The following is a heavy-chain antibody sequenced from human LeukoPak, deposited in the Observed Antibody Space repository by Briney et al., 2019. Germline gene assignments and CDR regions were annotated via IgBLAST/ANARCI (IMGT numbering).Heavy chain of an antibody. J-gene: IGHJ4*02. CDR2: INHDGTQK. Sequence: GGSLRLSCEASGFTFTNYWMTWVRQAPGKGLDWVANINHDGTQKYYVDSVKGRFTISRDNAKNSLYLQMNSLRVEDTAVYYCASLGAYDFWSGYSSDYWGQGTLVTVSS. CDR1: GFTFTNYW. D-gene: IGHD3-3*01. V-gene: IGHV3-7*01. CDR3: ASLGAYDFWSGYSSDY.